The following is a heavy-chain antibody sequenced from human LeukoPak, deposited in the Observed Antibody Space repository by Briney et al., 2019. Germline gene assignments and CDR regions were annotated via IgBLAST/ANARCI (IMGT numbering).Heavy chain of an antibody. CDR1: GFTFSSYE. CDR3: ARGRSGQWSPYHSDY. V-gene: IGHV3-48*03. D-gene: IGHD6-19*01. J-gene: IGHJ4*02. Sequence: PGGSLRLSCAGSGFTFSSYEMNWVRQAPGKGLEWVSYISSSGGTMYYADSVKGRFTISRDNAKNSLYLQMNRRRAEDTAVYYCARGRSGQWSPYHSDYWGQGTLVTVS. CDR2: ISSSGGTM.